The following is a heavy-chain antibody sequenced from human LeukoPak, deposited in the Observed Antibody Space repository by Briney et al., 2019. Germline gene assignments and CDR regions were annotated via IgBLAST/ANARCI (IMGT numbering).Heavy chain of an antibody. CDR1: GFTFSSCG. CDR2: IRYDGSKK. CDR3: AKGQGYYDSSGYYSS. J-gene: IGHJ5*02. V-gene: IGHV3-30*02. Sequence: GGSLRLSCAASGFTFSSCGMNWVRQAPGKGLEWVAFIRYDGSKKYSADSVKGRFTISRDNSKNTLYLQMNSLRAEDTAVYYCAKGQGYYDSSGYYSSWGQGTLVTVSS. D-gene: IGHD3-22*01.